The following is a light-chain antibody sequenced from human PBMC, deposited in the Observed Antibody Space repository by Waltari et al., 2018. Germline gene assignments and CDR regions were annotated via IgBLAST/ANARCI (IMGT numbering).Light chain of an antibody. J-gene: IGLJ7*01. CDR3: CSYAGSYTFV. Sequence: QSALTQPRSVSGSTGQSVTIPCSGTSSDVGNYNFVSWYQQHPGNAPKLLIYDVVKRPSGVPDRFSGSKSGNTASLTISGLQTEDEADYYCCSYAGSYTFVFGGGTQLTVL. CDR2: DVV. V-gene: IGLV2-11*01. CDR1: SSDVGNYNF.